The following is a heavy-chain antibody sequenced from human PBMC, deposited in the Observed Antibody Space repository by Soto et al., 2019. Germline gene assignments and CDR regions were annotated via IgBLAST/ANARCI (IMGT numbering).Heavy chain of an antibody. CDR3: AKDLEWELQYFQH. Sequence: GGSLRLSCAASGFTFSSYAMSWVRQAPGKGLEWVSAISGSGGSTYYADSVKGRFTISRDNSKNTLYLQMNSLRAEDTAVYYGAKDLEWELQYFQHWGQGTLVTVSS. CDR1: GFTFSSYA. D-gene: IGHD1-26*01. CDR2: ISGSGGST. V-gene: IGHV3-23*01. J-gene: IGHJ1*01.